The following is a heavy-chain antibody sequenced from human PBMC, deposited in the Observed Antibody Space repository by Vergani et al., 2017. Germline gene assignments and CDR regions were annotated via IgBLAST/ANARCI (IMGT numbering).Heavy chain of an antibody. J-gene: IGHJ4*02. V-gene: IGHV3-7*01. CDR2: IKQDGSEK. CDR1: GFTFSSYW. Sequence: EVQLVESGGGLVQPGGSLRLSCAASGFTFSSYWLSWVRQAPGKGLGWVANIKQDGSEKYYVDSVKGRFTISRDNAKNSLYLQMNSLRAEDTAVYYCAGSSWYFDYWGQGTLVTVSS. CDR3: AGSSWYFDY. D-gene: IGHD6-13*01.